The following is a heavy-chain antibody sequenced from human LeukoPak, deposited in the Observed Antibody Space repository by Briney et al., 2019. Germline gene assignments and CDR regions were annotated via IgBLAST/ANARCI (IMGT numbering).Heavy chain of an antibody. CDR1: GGSISSSGYS. J-gene: IGHJ3*02. V-gene: IGHV4-30-2*01. D-gene: IGHD5-18*01. Sequence: PSETLSLTCAVSGGSISSSGYSWSWIRQPPGKSLECIGYIYHTGSTYYNPSLKSRVTISVDRSKNQFSLKLSSVTAADTAVYYCARVDTVMGAAFDIWGQGTMVTVSS. CDR2: IYHTGST. CDR3: ARVDTVMGAAFDI.